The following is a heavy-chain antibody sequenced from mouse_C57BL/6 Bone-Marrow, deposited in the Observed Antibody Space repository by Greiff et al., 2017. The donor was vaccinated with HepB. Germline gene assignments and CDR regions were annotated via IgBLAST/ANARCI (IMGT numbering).Heavy chain of an antibody. CDR1: GFTFSSYA. Sequence: EVKLVESGEGLVKPGGSLKLSCAASGFTFSSYAMSWVRQTPEKRLEWVAYLSSGGDYIYYADTVKGRFTISRDNARNTLYLQMSSLKSEDTAMYYCTRDPYYSNYDYWGQGTTLTVSS. J-gene: IGHJ2*01. CDR2: LSSGGDYI. CDR3: TRDPYYSNYDY. D-gene: IGHD2-5*01. V-gene: IGHV5-9-1*02.